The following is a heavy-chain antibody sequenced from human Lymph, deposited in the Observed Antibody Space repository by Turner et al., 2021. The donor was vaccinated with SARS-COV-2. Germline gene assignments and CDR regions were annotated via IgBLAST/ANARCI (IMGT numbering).Heavy chain of an antibody. CDR2: INPNSGGT. CDR1: GYIFTGSY. Sequence: QVQLVQSGAEVKRPGPSVKVSCKASGYIFTGSYMPWVRQAPGQGLEWMGWINPNSGGTNYAQKFQGRVTMTRDTSISTAYMEVSRLRSDDTAVYYCARDTRGDYSDYDDGMDVWGQGTTVTVSS. J-gene: IGHJ6*02. CDR3: ARDTRGDYSDYDDGMDV. V-gene: IGHV1-2*02. D-gene: IGHD4-17*01.